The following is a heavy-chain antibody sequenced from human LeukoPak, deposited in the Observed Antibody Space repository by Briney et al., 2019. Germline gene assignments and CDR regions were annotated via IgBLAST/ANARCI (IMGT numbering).Heavy chain of an antibody. CDR1: GGTFSSYA. J-gene: IGHJ4*02. CDR2: IIPIFGTA. D-gene: IGHD6-13*01. Sequence: ASVKVSCKASGGTFSSYAISWVRQAPGQGLEWMGGIIPIFGTANYAQKFQGRATITADESTSTAYMELSSLRSEDTAVYYCARDPHRSPKQQLDSWGQGTLVTVSS. V-gene: IGHV1-69*13. CDR3: ARDPHRSPKQQLDS.